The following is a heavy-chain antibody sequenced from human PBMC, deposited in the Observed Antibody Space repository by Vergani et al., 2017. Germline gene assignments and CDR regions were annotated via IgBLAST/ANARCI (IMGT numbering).Heavy chain of an antibody. CDR3: AKGYEWIQLWSNVDD. Sequence: QVQLVESGGGVVPPGRSLRLSCAASGFTFSSYGMHWVRQAPGKGLEWVAFISYDGSNKYYADSVMGRFTISRDNSKNTLYLQMNSLRAGDTAVYYCAKGYEWIQLWSNVDDWGQGTLVTVSS. J-gene: IGHJ4*02. CDR1: GFTFSSYG. V-gene: IGHV3-30*18. D-gene: IGHD5-18*01. CDR2: ISYDGSNK.